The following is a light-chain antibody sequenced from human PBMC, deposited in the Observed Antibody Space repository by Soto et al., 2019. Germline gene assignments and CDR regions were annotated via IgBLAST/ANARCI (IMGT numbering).Light chain of an antibody. CDR1: QSVSRS. CDR3: QQYNNWPRT. V-gene: IGKV3-15*01. Sequence: EIVMTQSPATLSVSPGERATLSCGASQSVSRSLAWYQQKPGQAPRLLIFGASIRATGIPARFSGSGSGTEFTLTISSLQSEDFALYFCQQYNNWPRTFGQGSKVEIK. CDR2: GAS. J-gene: IGKJ1*01.